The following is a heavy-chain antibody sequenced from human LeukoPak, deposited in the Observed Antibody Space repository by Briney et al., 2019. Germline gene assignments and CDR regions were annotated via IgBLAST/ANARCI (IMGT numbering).Heavy chain of an antibody. D-gene: IGHD4-17*01. CDR3: ARERDDYGDNNWFDP. Sequence: SETLSLTCTVSGGSFTSGSHYWSWVRQPPGRGLEWIGNIYYSGSTNYNPSLKSRVTISVDTSKNQFSLKLSSVTAADTAVYYCARERDDYGDNNWFDPWGQGTLVTVSS. CDR1: GGSFTSGSHY. V-gene: IGHV4-61*01. J-gene: IGHJ5*02. CDR2: IYYSGST.